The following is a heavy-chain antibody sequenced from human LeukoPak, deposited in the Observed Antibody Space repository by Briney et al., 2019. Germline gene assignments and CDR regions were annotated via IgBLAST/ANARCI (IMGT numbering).Heavy chain of an antibody. J-gene: IGHJ5*02. CDR2: ISTNNGKT. D-gene: IGHD6-13*01. CDR3: TRGAVADPYNWFDP. Sequence: ISTNNGKTNYAQKLQGRVTMNTDKSTSTAYMELRSLRSDDTAVYYCTRGAVADPYNWFDPWGQGTLVTVSS. V-gene: IGHV1-18*01.